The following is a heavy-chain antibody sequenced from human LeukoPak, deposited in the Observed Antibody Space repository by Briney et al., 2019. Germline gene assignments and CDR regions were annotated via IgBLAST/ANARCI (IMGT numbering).Heavy chain of an antibody. CDR1: GFTFSSYG. J-gene: IGHJ4*02. Sequence: HPGGSLRLSCAASGFTFSSYGMSWVRQAPGKGLEWVSAISGSGGSTYYADSVKGRFTISRDNAKNSLYLQMNSLRAEDTAVYYCAREGRYGDCFDYWGQGTLVTVSS. D-gene: IGHD4-17*01. V-gene: IGHV3-23*01. CDR2: ISGSGGST. CDR3: AREGRYGDCFDY.